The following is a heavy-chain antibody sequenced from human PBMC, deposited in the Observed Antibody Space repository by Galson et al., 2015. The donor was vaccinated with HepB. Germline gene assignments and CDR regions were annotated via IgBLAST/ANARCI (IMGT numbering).Heavy chain of an antibody. J-gene: IGHJ3*02. CDR2: IDWDDAK. V-gene: IGHV2-70*17. D-gene: IGHD4/OR15-4a*01. Sequence: PALVKPTQTLTLTCTFSGFSLSSSGMCVGWIRQPPGKAPEWLARIDWDDAKFYSTSLKTRFTISKDTSKNQVVLTMTNMGPLDTATYYCARILPYGTNPRSAFDIWGQGTVVTVSS. CDR3: ARILPYGTNPRSAFDI. CDR1: GFSLSSSGMC.